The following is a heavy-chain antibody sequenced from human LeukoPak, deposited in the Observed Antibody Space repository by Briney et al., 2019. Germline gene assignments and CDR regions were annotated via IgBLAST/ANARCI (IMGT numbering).Heavy chain of an antibody. J-gene: IGHJ4*02. V-gene: IGHV4-34*01. Sequence: SETLSLTCAVYGGSFSGYYWSWIRQPPGKGLEWIGEINHSGSTNYNPSLKSRVTISVDTSKNQFSLKLSSVTAADTAVYYCASRREYQLLVFDYWGQGTLVTVSS. CDR1: GGSFSGYY. D-gene: IGHD2-2*01. CDR3: ASRREYQLLVFDY. CDR2: INHSGST.